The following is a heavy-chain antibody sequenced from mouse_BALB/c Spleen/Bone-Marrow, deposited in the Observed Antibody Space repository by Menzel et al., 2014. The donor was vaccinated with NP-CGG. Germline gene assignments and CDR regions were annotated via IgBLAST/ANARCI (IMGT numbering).Heavy chain of an antibody. CDR2: IYPSDSYT. CDR3: TRYGNSHYYAMDY. CDR1: GYTFTSYW. Sequence: QVQLQQSGAELVRPGASVKLSCRASGYTFTSYWINWVKQRPGQGLEWIGNIYPSDSYTNYNQRFKDKATLTVDKSSSTAYMQLSSPTSEDSAVYYCTRYGNSHYYAMDYWSQGTSVTVSS. D-gene: IGHD1-1*01. J-gene: IGHJ4*01. V-gene: IGHV1-69*02.